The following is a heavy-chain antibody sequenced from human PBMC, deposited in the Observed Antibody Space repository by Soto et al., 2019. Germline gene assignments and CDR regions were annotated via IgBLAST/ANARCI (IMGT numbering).Heavy chain of an antibody. J-gene: IGHJ4*02. CDR3: ARAEVTAVFGF. CDR1: GFAFSNYA. V-gene: IGHV3-23*01. CDR2: IRGNGDRT. Sequence: EEQLLDSGGALVVPGGSLRLSCAACGFAFSNYAMTWVRQAPGKGLEWVSSIRGNGDRTYYAESVKGRFTISRDNSKSTLFLQMNSLRADDTAVYFCARAEVTAVFGFWGQGTLVTVSS. D-gene: IGHD2-21*02.